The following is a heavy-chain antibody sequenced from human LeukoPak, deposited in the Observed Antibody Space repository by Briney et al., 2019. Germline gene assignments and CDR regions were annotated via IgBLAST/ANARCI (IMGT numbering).Heavy chain of an antibody. CDR1: GGTFSSYA. V-gene: IGHV1-69*05. J-gene: IGHJ6*03. D-gene: IGHD3-10*01. CDR3: ASKLLWFGEFSASSYYYYYYMDI. CDR2: IIPIFGTA. Sequence: SVKVSCKASGGTFSSYAISWVRQAPGQGLEWMGGIIPIFGTANYAQKFQGRVTITTDESTSTAYMELSSLRSEDTAVYYCASKLLWFGEFSASSYYYYYYMDIWGKGTTVTVSS.